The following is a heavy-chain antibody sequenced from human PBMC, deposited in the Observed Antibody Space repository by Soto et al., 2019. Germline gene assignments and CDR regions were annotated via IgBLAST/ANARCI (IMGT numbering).Heavy chain of an antibody. D-gene: IGHD3-22*01. V-gene: IGHV4-34*01. Sequence: PSETLSLTCAVYGGSFSGYYWSWIRQPPGKGLEWIGEINHSGSTSYNPSLKSRVTMSVDTSKHEFPLKLTSVTAADTAVYYCARRVHHYDSSGDANDIWGQGTMLTVSS. CDR1: GGSFSGYY. CDR3: ARRVHHYDSSGDANDI. J-gene: IGHJ3*02. CDR2: INHSGST.